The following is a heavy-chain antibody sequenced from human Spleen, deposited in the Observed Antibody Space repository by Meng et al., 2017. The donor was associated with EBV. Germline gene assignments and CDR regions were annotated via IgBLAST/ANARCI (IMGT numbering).Heavy chain of an antibody. J-gene: IGHJ4*02. CDR3: ARRGVDYYDSSAWG. CDR1: GGSISSSTW. V-gene: IGHV4-4*02. D-gene: IGHD3-22*01. Sequence: VQPGQARPWLLTPSRHPSSTVAVAGGSISSSTWRTWVRQPPGKGLEWIGEIYHGGDTNYKPSLKSRVTISVDKSKNQFSLKVRSVTAADTAVYYCARRGVDYYDSSAWGWGQGALVTVSS. CDR2: IYHGGDT.